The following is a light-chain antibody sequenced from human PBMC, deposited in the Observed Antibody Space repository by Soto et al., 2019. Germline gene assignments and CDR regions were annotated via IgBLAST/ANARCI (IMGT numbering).Light chain of an antibody. CDR3: QQYKSYKT. Sequence: DIPMTQSPSTLSASVGDRVTITCRASQTISSGLAWYQQKPGKAPKVLIYDASTLESGVPSRFSGSGSGTEFTLNISSLQPDYFATYYCQQYKSYKTFGQGTKVEIK. J-gene: IGKJ1*01. CDR2: DAS. V-gene: IGKV1-5*01. CDR1: QTISSG.